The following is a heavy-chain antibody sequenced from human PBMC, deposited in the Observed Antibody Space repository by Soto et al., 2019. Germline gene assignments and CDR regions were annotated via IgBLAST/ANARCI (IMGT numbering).Heavy chain of an antibody. CDR2: IYHGST. V-gene: IGHV4-30-2*01. CDR3: ARITYCGGDCYRGFDP. CDR1: GGSISSGGYS. Sequence: SETLSLTCTVSGGSISSGGYSWSWIRQPPGKGLEWIGYIYHGSTYYNPSLKSRVTISVDRSKNQFSLKLSSVTAADTAVYYCARITYCGGDCYRGFDPWGQGTLVTVS. D-gene: IGHD2-21*02. J-gene: IGHJ5*02.